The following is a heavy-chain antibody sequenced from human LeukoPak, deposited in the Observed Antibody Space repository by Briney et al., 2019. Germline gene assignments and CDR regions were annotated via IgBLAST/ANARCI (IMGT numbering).Heavy chain of an antibody. CDR2: IYYSGST. CDR3: ARNLIPEQLVLNF. Sequence: PSETLSLTCTVSGGSISSSSYYWGWIRRPPGKGLEWIGSIYYSGSTYYNPSLKSRVTMSVDTSKNQFSLNLKSVTPEDTAVYYCARNLIPEQLVLNFWGQGTLATVSS. CDR1: GGSISSSSYY. D-gene: IGHD6-13*01. V-gene: IGHV4-39*07. J-gene: IGHJ4*02.